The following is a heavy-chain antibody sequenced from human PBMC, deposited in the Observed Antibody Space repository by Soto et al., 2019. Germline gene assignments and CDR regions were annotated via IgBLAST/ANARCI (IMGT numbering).Heavy chain of an antibody. J-gene: IGHJ4*02. D-gene: IGHD4-17*01. CDR3: ARGGTVLNGFDY. CDR1: GGSMSSYY. Sequence: ETLSLTCTVSGGSMSSYYWSWIRQPPGMGLEWIGYIFYSGTTNYNPSLKSRVTISVDTSKDQFSLHLSSVTPADTAVYYCARGGTVLNGFDYWGQGTLVTVSS. V-gene: IGHV4-59*01. CDR2: IFYSGTT.